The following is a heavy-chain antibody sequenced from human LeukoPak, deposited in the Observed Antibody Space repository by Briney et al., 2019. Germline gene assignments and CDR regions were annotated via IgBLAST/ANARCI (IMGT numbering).Heavy chain of an antibody. J-gene: IGHJ3*02. V-gene: IGHV1-69*13. CDR1: GGTFSSYA. CDR3: ARGGKLRDAFDI. CDR2: IIPIFGTA. D-gene: IGHD1-7*01. Sequence: ASVKVSCKASGGTFSSYAISWVRQAPGQGLEWMGGIIPIFGTANYAQKFQGRVTITADESTSTAYMELSSLRSEDTAVYYCARGGKLRDAFDIWGQGTMVTVSS.